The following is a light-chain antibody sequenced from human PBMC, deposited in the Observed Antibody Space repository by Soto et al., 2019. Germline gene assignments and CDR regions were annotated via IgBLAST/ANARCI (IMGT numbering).Light chain of an antibody. J-gene: IGKJ1*01. Sequence: EIVRTRSAFTLRMCPGEGDTVACGASQSVSSDLAWYQQKPGQAPRLLMYGASTRAPGIPARFSGSGSGTEFMLSIRSLQSEDSAYYCCQHFTRWPWTFGQGTKVDIK. CDR1: QSVSSD. V-gene: IGKV3-15*01. CDR3: QHFTRWPWT. CDR2: GAS.